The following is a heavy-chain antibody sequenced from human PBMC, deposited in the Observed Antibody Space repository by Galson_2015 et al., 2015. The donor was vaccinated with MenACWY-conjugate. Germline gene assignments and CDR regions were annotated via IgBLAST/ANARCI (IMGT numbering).Heavy chain of an antibody. Sequence: GSIYYSGSTYYNPSLKSRVTISVDTSTNQFSLRVSSVTAADTAVYYCARASTGYDPFVDAWGQGTTVTVSS. V-gene: IGHV4-38-2*02. J-gene: IGHJ6*02. CDR3: ARASTGYDPFVDA. CDR2: IYYSGST. D-gene: IGHD5-12*01.